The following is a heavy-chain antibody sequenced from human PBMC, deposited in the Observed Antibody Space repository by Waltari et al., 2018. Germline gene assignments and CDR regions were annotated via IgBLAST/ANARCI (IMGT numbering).Heavy chain of an antibody. CDR3: ARPTQTYYYDSSCDPFDI. V-gene: IGHV1-69*04. J-gene: IGHJ3*02. Sequence: QVQLVQSGAEVKKPGSSVKVSCKASGGTFSSYAISWVRQAPGQGLEWMGGIITILGIENYAQKFQGRVTITSDESTSTAYMELSSLRSEDTAVYYCARPTQTYYYDSSCDPFDIWGQGTMVTVSS. CDR1: GGTFSSYA. CDR2: IITILGIE. D-gene: IGHD3-22*01.